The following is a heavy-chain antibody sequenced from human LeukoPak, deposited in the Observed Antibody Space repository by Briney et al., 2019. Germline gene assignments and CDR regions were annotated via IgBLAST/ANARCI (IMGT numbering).Heavy chain of an antibody. D-gene: IGHD3-10*01. V-gene: IGHV1-8*01. CDR3: ASDYYGSGSYYGLPYNWFDP. CDR1: GYTFTSYD. Sequence: GASVKVSCKASGYTFTSYDINWVRQATGQGLEWMGWMNPNSGNTGYAQKFQGRVTMTRNTSISTAYMELSSLRSEDTAVYYCASDYYGSGSYYGLPYNWFDPWGQGTLVTVSP. CDR2: MNPNSGNT. J-gene: IGHJ5*02.